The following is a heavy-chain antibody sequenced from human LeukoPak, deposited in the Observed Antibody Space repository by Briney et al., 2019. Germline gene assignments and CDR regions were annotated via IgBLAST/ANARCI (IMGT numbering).Heavy chain of an antibody. V-gene: IGHV1-18*01. CDR1: GYTFTSYG. D-gene: IGHD6-13*01. J-gene: IGHJ3*02. CDR3: ARGRYPHTSSWYGDAFDI. Sequence: GASVKVSCTASGYTFTSYGISWVRQAPGQGLEWMGWISAYNGSTNYAQKLQGRVTMTTDTSTSTAYMELRSLRSDDTAVYYCARGRYPHTSSWYGDAFDIGGQGTMVTVSS. CDR2: ISAYNGST.